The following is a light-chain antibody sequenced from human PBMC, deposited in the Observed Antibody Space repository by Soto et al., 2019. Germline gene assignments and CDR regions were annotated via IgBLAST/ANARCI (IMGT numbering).Light chain of an antibody. Sequence: EIVMTESPATLSVSPGDISTLSCRASQSVSSNLAWYQQKPGQAPRLLIYGASIRATGIPARFSGSGSGRDFTLTISSLEPEDFAVYYCQQRREWPRTFGQGTKVDIK. CDR3: QQRREWPRT. J-gene: IGKJ2*02. CDR1: QSVSSN. CDR2: GAS. V-gene: IGKV3-11*02.